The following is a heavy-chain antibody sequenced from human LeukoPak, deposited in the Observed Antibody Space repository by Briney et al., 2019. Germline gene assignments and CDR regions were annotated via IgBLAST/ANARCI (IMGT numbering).Heavy chain of an antibody. D-gene: IGHD5-18*01. CDR1: GYTFTSYY. CDR2: INPSGGST. V-gene: IGHV1-46*01. Sequence: VKVSCKASGYTFTSYYMHWVRQAPGQGLEWMGIINPSGGSTSYAQKFQGRVTMTRDTSTSTVYMELSSLRSEDTAVYYCARGGDTAMVPSATLYYFDYWGQGTLVTVSS. CDR3: ARGGDTAMVPSATLYYFDY. J-gene: IGHJ4*02.